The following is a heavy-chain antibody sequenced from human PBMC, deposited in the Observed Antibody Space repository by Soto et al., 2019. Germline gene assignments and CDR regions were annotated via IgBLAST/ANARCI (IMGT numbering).Heavy chain of an antibody. CDR1: GFTFTPSA. V-gene: IGHV1-58*02. D-gene: IGHD4-17*01. J-gene: IGHJ5*02. Sequence: QMQLVQSGPEVKKPGTSVKVSCRASGFTFTPSAMQRVRQARGQRLEWIGWVVVGSGDTNYAQKFHERLRNTRDISTATAYLELSSLGSADTAGDYCAADTVTSGGWFDPWGQGTLVTVSS. CDR3: AADTVTSGGWFDP. CDR2: VVVGSGDT.